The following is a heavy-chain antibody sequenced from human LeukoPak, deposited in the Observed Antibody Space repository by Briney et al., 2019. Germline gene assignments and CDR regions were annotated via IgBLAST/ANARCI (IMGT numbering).Heavy chain of an antibody. V-gene: IGHV3-49*02. CDR3: TRDIVSISQPYYFDY. J-gene: IGHJ4*02. Sequence: GGSLRLSCTASGFTFGYHAINWVRPAPGRGLEWVGFIRSQAYSGTTEYATSVKDRFTISRDDSKSIAYLQMNSLKTEDTAVYYCTRDIVSISQPYYFDYWGQGTLVTVSS. CDR1: GFTFGYHA. CDR2: IRSQAYSGTT. D-gene: IGHD2-2*01.